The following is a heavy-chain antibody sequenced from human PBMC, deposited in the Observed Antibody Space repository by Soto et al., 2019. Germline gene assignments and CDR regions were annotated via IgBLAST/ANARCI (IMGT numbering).Heavy chain of an antibody. J-gene: IGHJ4*02. Sequence: ASVKVSCKASGYTFTSYGISWVRQAPGQGLEWMGWISAYNGNTNYAQKLQGRVTMTTDTSTSTAYMELRSLRSDDTAVYYCARGEGVDDYVCGSYRPPPWYFDYWGQGTLVTVSS. D-gene: IGHD3-16*02. CDR3: ARGEGVDDYVCGSYRPPPWYFDY. CDR2: ISAYNGNT. CDR1: GYTFTSYG. V-gene: IGHV1-18*01.